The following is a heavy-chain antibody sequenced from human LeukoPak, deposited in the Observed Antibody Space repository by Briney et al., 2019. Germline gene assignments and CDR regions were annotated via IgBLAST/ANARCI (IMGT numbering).Heavy chain of an antibody. CDR2: IYAGGST. D-gene: IGHD3-22*01. J-gene: IGHJ4*02. CDR1: GFTVSSNY. Sequence: GGSLRLSCAASGFTVSSNYMNWVRQAPGKGLEWVSVIYAGGSTYYTDSVKGRFTISRDNSKNTLYLQMNSLRAEDTAVYYCAREFFGYYYDSSYWGQGTLVTVSS. CDR3: AREFFGYYYDSSY. V-gene: IGHV3-66*01.